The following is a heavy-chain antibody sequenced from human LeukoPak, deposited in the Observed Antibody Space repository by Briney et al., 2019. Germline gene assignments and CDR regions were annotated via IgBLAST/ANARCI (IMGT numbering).Heavy chain of an antibody. CDR3: ARRTRGIVVVIIGYFDY. Sequence: SETLSLTCTVSGGSISSSSYYWGWIRQPPGKGLEWIGSIYYSGSTYYNPSLKSRVTISVDTSKNQFSLKLSSVTAADTAVYYCARRTRGIVVVIIGYFDYWGQGTLVTVSS. V-gene: IGHV4-39*01. CDR2: IYYSGST. J-gene: IGHJ4*02. CDR1: GGSISSSSYY. D-gene: IGHD3-22*01.